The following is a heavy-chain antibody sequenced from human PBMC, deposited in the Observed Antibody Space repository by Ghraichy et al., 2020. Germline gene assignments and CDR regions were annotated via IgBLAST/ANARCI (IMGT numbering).Heavy chain of an antibody. J-gene: IGHJ3*02. D-gene: IGHD1-1*01. CDR1: GFSLDDYA. V-gene: IGHV3-9*01. Sequence: GGSLRLSCAALGFSLDDYAMYWVRQVPGKGLQWVSGISWNSFSIGYADSVKGRFTISRDNAKNSLFLQMNSLRAEDTALYYCAKGRTEFPDAVDMWGQGTMVTVSS. CDR2: ISWNSFSI. CDR3: AKGRTEFPDAVDM.